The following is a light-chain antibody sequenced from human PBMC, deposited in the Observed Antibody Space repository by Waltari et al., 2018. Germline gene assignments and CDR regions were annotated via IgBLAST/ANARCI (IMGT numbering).Light chain of an antibody. Sequence: EIVLTQSPGTLSLYPGERATLSCRASQRVSRALAWYQQNPGQAPRLLIYGASNRATGIPDRFSGSGSGTDFSLIIRRLEPEDFAVYYCQHYVSLPVTFGQGTKVEIK. CDR2: GAS. CDR1: QRVSRA. CDR3: QHYVSLPVT. V-gene: IGKV3-20*01. J-gene: IGKJ1*01.